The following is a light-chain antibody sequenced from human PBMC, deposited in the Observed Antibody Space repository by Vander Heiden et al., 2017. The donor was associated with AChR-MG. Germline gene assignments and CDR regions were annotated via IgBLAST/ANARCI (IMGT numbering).Light chain of an antibody. CDR1: QSVSSY. Sequence: EIVLTQSPATLSLSPGERATLSCRASQSVSSYLAWYQQKPGQAPRLLIDDASNRDNGSQARCSGRGSGKDFPLTSSSREHEDFEVYYWQQRSNPLTVGGGTKVEIK. CDR3: QQRSNPLT. CDR2: DAS. V-gene: IGKV3-11*01. J-gene: IGKJ4*01.